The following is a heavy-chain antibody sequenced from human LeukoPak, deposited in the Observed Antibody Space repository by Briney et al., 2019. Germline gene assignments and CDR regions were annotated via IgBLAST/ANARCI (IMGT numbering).Heavy chain of an antibody. CDR1: GGSISSGSYY. CDR3: ARFSGRFGVVIQPDY. Sequence: PSETLSLTCTVSGGSISSGSYYWSWIRQPAGKGLEWIGRIYTSGSTNYNPSLKSRVTISVDTSKNQFSLKLSSVTAADTAVYYCARFSGRFGVVIQPDYWGQGTLVTVSS. D-gene: IGHD3-3*01. V-gene: IGHV4-61*02. J-gene: IGHJ4*02. CDR2: IYTSGST.